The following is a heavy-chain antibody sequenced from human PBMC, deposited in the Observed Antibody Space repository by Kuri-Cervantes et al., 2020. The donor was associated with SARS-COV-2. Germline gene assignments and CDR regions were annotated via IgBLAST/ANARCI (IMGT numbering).Heavy chain of an antibody. CDR2: IYHSGST. CDR3: ASGYITGTTVAYDP. J-gene: IGHJ5*02. Sequence: SETLSLTCTVSGGSISSYYWDWIRQPPGKGLEWIGSIYHSGSTYYNPSLKSRVTISVDRSKNQFSLRLSSVTAADTAVYYCASGYITGTTVAYDPWGQGTLVTVSS. CDR1: GGSISSYY. D-gene: IGHD1-7*01. V-gene: IGHV4-39*07.